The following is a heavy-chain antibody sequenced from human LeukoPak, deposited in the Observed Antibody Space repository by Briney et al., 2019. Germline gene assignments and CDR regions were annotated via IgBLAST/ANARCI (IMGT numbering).Heavy chain of an antibody. CDR3: ARARGYNHGPQDYYFDY. CDR1: GFTFSSYG. D-gene: IGHD5-18*01. Sequence: GGSLRLSCAASGFTFSSYGMSWVRQAPGKGLEWVSYIRSSSSTMYYADSVKGRFTISRGNAKSSLYLQMSSLRDEDTAVYYCARARGYNHGPQDYYFDYWGQGTLVTVSS. J-gene: IGHJ4*02. CDR2: IRSSSSTM. V-gene: IGHV3-48*02.